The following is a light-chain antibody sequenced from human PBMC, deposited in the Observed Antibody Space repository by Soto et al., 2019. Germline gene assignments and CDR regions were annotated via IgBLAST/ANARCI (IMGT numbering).Light chain of an antibody. V-gene: IGKV3-20*01. Sequence: EIVLTQSPGTLSLSPGERATLSCRASQSIDSNYLGWYQQKPGQTPRLLIYGASNRPTGIPDRFSGSGSGTDFTLTISRLEPEDFAVYYCQHYGTSPGTFGQGTKVEIK. J-gene: IGKJ1*01. CDR2: GAS. CDR1: QSIDSNY. CDR3: QHYGTSPGT.